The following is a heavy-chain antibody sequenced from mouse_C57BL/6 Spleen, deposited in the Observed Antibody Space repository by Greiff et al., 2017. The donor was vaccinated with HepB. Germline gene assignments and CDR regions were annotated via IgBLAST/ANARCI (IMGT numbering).Heavy chain of an antibody. D-gene: IGHD5-1*01. CDR2: INPYNGGT. CDR3: ARGEEYEYLWFAY. CDR1: GYTFTDYY. J-gene: IGHJ3*01. Sequence: EVQLVESGPELVKPGASVKMSCKASGYTFTDYYMNWVKQSHGKSLEWIGVINPYNGGTSYNQKFKGKATLTVDKSSSTAYMELNSLTSEDSAVYYCARGEEYEYLWFAYWGQGTLVTVSA. V-gene: IGHV1-19*01.